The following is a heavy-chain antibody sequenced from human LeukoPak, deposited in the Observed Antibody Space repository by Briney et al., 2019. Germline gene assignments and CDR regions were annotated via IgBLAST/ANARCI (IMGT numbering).Heavy chain of an antibody. V-gene: IGHV3-53*01. CDR2: IYSGGST. Sequence: GGSLRLSCAASGFTVSSNYMSWVRQAPGKGLEWVSVIYSGGSTYYADSVKGRFTISRDNSKNTLFLQMDTLRVDDTAVYYCAKARSLGVTAAINYWGQGTLVTVSS. CDR3: AKARSLGVTAAINY. J-gene: IGHJ4*02. D-gene: IGHD2-2*02. CDR1: GFTVSSNY.